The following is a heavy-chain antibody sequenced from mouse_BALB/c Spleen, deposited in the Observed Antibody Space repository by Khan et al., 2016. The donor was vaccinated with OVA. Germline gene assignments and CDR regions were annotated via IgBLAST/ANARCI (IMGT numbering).Heavy chain of an antibody. CDR3: ARAYCRSHFYDAMDY. J-gene: IGHJ4*01. CDR1: GFSLSSYN. CDR2: IWGGGGT. Sequence: VKLLESGPGLVEPSQSLSLTCTVSGFSLSSYNIYWVRQPPGKGLEWLGMIWGGGGTDYNSTLKSRLSISKHNSKSQVFLQMNSLQTDDSAMYYCARAYCRSHFYDAMDYWGQGTSVTVSS. V-gene: IGHV2-6-4*01. D-gene: IGHD2-12*01.